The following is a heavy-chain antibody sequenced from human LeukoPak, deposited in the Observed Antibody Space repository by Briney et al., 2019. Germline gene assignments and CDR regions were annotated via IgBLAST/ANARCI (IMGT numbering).Heavy chain of an antibody. V-gene: IGHV3-30*18. CDR1: GFTFSSYG. CDR3: AKDRAVAGSGSSLDY. D-gene: IGHD6-19*01. J-gene: IGHJ4*02. Sequence: GGSLRLSCAASGFTFSSYGMHWVRQAPGKGLEWVAVISYDGSNKYYADSVKGRFTISRDNSKNTLYLQMNSLSAEDTAVYYCAKDRAVAGSGSSLDYWGQGTLVTVSS. CDR2: ISYDGSNK.